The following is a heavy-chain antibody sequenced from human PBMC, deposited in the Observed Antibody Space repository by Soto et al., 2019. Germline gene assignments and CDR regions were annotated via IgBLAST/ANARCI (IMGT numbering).Heavy chain of an antibody. J-gene: IGHJ4*02. CDR3: ARDLLRRIDY. CDR1: GFTFSSYG. V-gene: IGHV3-33*01. D-gene: IGHD2-15*01. Sequence: QVQLVESGGGVVQPGTSLRLSCAASGFTFSSYGMSWVRQAPGKGLEWVAVIWSDGSNKDYAESVKGRFTISRDNSKNTLYLQMNSLRAEDTAVYYCARDLLRRIDYWGQGNLVTVSS. CDR2: IWSDGSNK.